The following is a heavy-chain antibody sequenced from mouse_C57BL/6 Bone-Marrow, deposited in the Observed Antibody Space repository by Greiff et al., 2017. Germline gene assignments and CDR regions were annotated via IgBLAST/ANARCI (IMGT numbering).Heavy chain of an antibody. CDR1: GFTFSSYA. CDR2: ISDGGSYT. D-gene: IGHD2-12*01. V-gene: IGHV5-4*01. J-gene: IGHJ1*03. Sequence: EVKVVESGGGLVKPGGSLTLSCAASGFTFSSYAMSWVRQTPEKRLEWVATISDGGSYTYYPDNVKGRFTISRDNAKNNLYLQMSHLKSEDTAMYYCAREVTYDVWGTGTTVTVSS. CDR3: AREVTYDV.